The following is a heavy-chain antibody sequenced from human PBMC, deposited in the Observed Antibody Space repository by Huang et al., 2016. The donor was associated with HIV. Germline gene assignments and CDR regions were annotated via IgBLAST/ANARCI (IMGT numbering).Heavy chain of an antibody. CDR2: ISWNAEYG. CDR1: GFKFDDHS. V-gene: IGHV3-9*01. Sequence: AQLAESGGGLVQPGGSLGLSCKASGFKFDDHSFHWVRQVPGSGQGWVSGISWNAEYGRYADSVRGRFIVARDNARRSLYLQISGLRLEDTAIYYCVRDTNRGIWSYEGLDVWGQGTLVTVSS. CDR3: VRDTNRGIWSYEGLDV. D-gene: IGHD6-13*01. J-gene: IGHJ3*01.